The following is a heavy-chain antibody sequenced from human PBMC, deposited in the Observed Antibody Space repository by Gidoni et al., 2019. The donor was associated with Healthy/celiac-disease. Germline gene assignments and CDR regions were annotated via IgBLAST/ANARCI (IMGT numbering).Heavy chain of an antibody. J-gene: IGHJ5*02. CDR3: ARDPYYDFWSGYYTGIRWFDP. CDR1: GYTFTSYG. D-gene: IGHD3-3*01. CDR2: ISAYNGNT. V-gene: IGHV1-18*01. Sequence: QVQLVQSGAEVKKPGASVKVSCKASGYTFTSYGISWVRQAPGQGLEWMGWISAYNGNTNYAQKLQGRVTMTTDTSTSTAYMELRSLRSDDTAVYYCARDPYYDFWSGYYTGIRWFDPWGQGTLVTVSS.